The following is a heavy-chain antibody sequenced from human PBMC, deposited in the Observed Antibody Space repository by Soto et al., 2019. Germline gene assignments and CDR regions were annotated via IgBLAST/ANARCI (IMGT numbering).Heavy chain of an antibody. J-gene: IGHJ5*02. CDR3: AKDEYYDSNNWFDP. V-gene: IGHV4-4*07. D-gene: IGHD3-22*01. Sequence: PSETLSLTCTVSGGPIRASYWIWIRQPAGKGLEWIGRIYSTGSTNYNPSFRSRVTMSVDTSKNQFSLKLSSVTAADTAVYYCAKDEYYDSNNWFDPWGQGTLVTVSS. CDR1: GGPIRASY. CDR2: IYSTGST.